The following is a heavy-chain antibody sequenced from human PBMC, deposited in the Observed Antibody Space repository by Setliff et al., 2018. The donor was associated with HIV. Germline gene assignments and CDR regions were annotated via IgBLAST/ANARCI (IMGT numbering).Heavy chain of an antibody. CDR2: IIPIFGTA. CDR3: AKDRTVVVITIFDY. CDR1: GGSFTSYG. V-gene: IGHV1-69*13. D-gene: IGHD3-22*01. J-gene: IGHJ4*02. Sequence: SVKVSCKASGGSFTSYGLSWVRQAPGQGFEWVGGIIPIFGTANYAQKFQGRVTITADESTSTAYMELSSLRSEDTAVYYCAKDRTVVVITIFDYWGQGTLVTVSS.